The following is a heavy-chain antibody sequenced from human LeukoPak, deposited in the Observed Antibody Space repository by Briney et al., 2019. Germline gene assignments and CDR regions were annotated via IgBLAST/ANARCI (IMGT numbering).Heavy chain of an antibody. CDR3: ARGTVWRLRSYGLDV. J-gene: IGHJ6*02. V-gene: IGHV3-53*01. CDR1: GFTVSSKY. D-gene: IGHD4-17*01. Sequence: GGSLRLSCVASGFTVSSKYMSWVRQAPVKGLEWVSVIYSGGSTYYGESVKGRFTISRDNSKNTVYLQMNALRAEDSAVYYCARGTVWRLRSYGLDVWGQGTTVTVSS. CDR2: IYSGGST.